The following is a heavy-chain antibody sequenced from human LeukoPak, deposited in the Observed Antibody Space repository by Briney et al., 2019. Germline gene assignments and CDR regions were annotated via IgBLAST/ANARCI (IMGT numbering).Heavy chain of an antibody. J-gene: IGHJ4*02. CDR1: GFTFSNYW. D-gene: IGHD6-13*01. V-gene: IGHV3-74*01. Sequence: QAGGSLRLSCAASGFTFSNYWMHWVRQAPGRGPVWVSRIKSDGSSTRFADSVQGRFTISRDNGKNTLYLQMNSLRAEDTAVYYCARGGDSSNWYPGYFDYWGQGALVTVSS. CDR2: IKSDGSST. CDR3: ARGGDSSNWYPGYFDY.